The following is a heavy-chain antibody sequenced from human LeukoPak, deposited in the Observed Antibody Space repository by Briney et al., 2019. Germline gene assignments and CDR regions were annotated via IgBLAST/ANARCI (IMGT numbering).Heavy chain of an antibody. V-gene: IGHV3-74*01. J-gene: IGHJ6*02. Sequence: GGSLRLSCAASGFAFSTYWMHWARQAPGKELVWVSRIKTDGISTIYADSVQGRFTISRDNAKNTVYLQMNSLRAEDTAVYYCTRDRSYTMDVWGQGTTVTVSS. D-gene: IGHD4-4*01. CDR3: TRDRSYTMDV. CDR1: GFAFSTYW. CDR2: IKTDGIST.